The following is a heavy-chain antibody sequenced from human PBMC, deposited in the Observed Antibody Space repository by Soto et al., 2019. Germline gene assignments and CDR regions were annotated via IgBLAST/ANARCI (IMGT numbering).Heavy chain of an antibody. Sequence: QVQLVQSGAEVKKPGSSVKVSCKVSGGTFSNYAIDWVRLAPGHGLEWMGGIVPIFGTTYYTQKFQGRAKISADDSTTTADVEMSSQRSEDTAIYYCARVEAVAGLYNYHGLDVWGQGTAVTVSS. J-gene: IGHJ6*02. V-gene: IGHV1-69*12. CDR2: IVPIFGTT. CDR3: ARVEAVAGLYNYHGLDV. CDR1: GGTFSNYA. D-gene: IGHD6-19*01.